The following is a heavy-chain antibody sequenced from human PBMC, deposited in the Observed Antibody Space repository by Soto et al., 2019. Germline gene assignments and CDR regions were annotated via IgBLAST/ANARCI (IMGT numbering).Heavy chain of an antibody. CDR3: ARGQLYCSGGSCYSIDAFDI. J-gene: IGHJ3*02. CDR1: GYTFTSYY. V-gene: IGHV1-46*01. D-gene: IGHD2-15*01. Sequence: ASVKVSCKASGYTFTSYYMHWVRQAPGQGLEWMGIINPSGGSTSYAQKFQGRVTMTRDTSTSTVYMELSSLRSEDTAVYYCARGQLYCSGGSCYSIDAFDIWGQGTMVTVSS. CDR2: INPSGGST.